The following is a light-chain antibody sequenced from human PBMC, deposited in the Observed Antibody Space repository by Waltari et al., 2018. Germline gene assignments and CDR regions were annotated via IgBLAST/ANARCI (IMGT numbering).Light chain of an antibody. CDR1: QSLVYTDGISY. Sequence: DVGLTQSPLSLPVTLGQPASISCRSSQSLVYTDGISYLNWFHQRPGQAPRRQIYKVSNRDSGVPDRFSGSGSGTDFTLMISSVEADDVGVYFCMQATHWPVTFGQGTRLEIK. J-gene: IGKJ5*01. V-gene: IGKV2-30*01. CDR2: KVS. CDR3: MQATHWPVT.